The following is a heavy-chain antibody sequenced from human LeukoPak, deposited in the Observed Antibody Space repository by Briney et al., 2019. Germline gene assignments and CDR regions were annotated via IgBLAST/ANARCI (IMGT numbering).Heavy chain of an antibody. D-gene: IGHD6-13*01. Sequence: GGSLRLSCAASGFTFSTYAMSWVRQAPGKGLEWVSGISGSGGSTYYADSVKGRFTISRDNSKNTLFLLMSSLRAEDTAIYNCAKALGSSPPRYYLENWGQGTLVTVSS. V-gene: IGHV3-23*01. CDR1: GFTFSTYA. J-gene: IGHJ4*02. CDR2: ISGSGGST. CDR3: AKALGSSPPRYYLEN.